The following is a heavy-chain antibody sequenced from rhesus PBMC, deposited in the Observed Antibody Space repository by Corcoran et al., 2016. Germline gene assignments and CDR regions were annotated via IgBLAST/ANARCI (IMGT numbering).Heavy chain of an antibody. CDR3: ARTLYSNYLDY. V-gene: IGHV4S10*01. D-gene: IGHD4-23*01. Sequence: QVQLQESGPGVVKPSETLSLTCAVSGGSISDSYRWSWIRQPPGKGLEWIGYIYGSSTSTNYNPSLKSRVTISKDMSKNQFSLKLSSVTTADTAVYYCARTLYSNYLDYWGQGVLVTVSS. J-gene: IGHJ4*01. CDR1: GGSISDSYR. CDR2: IYGSSTST.